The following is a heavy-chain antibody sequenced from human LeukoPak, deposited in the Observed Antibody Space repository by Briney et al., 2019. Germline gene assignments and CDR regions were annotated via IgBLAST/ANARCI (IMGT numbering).Heavy chain of an antibody. CDR1: GFTFSSYA. CDR3: AKATRYYYDSSGYFGWFDP. J-gene: IGHJ5*02. D-gene: IGHD3-22*01. CDR2: ISGSGGST. Sequence: GGSLRLSCAASGFTFSSYAMSWVRKAPGKGLEWVSAISGSGGSTYYADSVKGRFTISRDNSKNTLYLQMNSLRAEDTAVYYCAKATRYYYDSSGYFGWFDPWGQGTLVTVSS. V-gene: IGHV3-23*01.